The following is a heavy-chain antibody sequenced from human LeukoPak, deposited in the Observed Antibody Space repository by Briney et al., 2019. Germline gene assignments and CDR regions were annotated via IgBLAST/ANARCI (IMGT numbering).Heavy chain of an antibody. J-gene: IGHJ4*02. D-gene: IGHD6-25*01. CDR1: GFTFSSYA. V-gene: IGHV3-23*01. CDR3: ARLGGGYVWWYFDY. Sequence: GGSLRLSXAASGFTFSSYAMSWVRQAPGKGLEWVSAISGSGGSTYYADSVKGRFTISRDNSKNTLYLQMNSLRAEDTAVYYCARLGGGYVWWYFDYWGQGTLVTVSS. CDR2: ISGSGGST.